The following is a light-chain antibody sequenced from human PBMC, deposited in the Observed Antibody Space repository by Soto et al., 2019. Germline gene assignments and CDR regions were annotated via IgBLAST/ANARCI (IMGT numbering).Light chain of an antibody. CDR3: QQFNTWPPVT. Sequence: EIVMTQSPATLSVSPGERATLSCRASQSISRNLAWYQQKPGQAPRLLIYGASTRATGIPARFSGSGSGTEFTLTISSRQSEDFAVYYCQQFNTWPPVTFGGGTKVEIK. CDR2: GAS. CDR1: QSISRN. V-gene: IGKV3-15*01. J-gene: IGKJ4*01.